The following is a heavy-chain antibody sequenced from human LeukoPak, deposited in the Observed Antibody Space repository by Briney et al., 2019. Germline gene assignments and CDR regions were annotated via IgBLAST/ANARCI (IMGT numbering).Heavy chain of an antibody. CDR3: ARDRGFEYSDTGSFDY. CDR1: GFTFSNAW. Sequence: GGSLRLSCAASGFTFSNAWMSWVRQAPGKGLEWVANIKQDGSEKYGVDSVKGRFTISRDNAKNSLYLQMNSLRAEDTAVYYCARDRGFEYSDTGSFDYWGQGTLVTVSS. CDR2: IKQDGSEK. V-gene: IGHV3-7*01. J-gene: IGHJ4*02. D-gene: IGHD6-6*01.